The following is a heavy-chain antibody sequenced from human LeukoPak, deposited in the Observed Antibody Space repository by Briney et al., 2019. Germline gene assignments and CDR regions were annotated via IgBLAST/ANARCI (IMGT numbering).Heavy chain of an antibody. CDR2: VYYTGST. V-gene: IGHV4-59*08. CDR1: GGSVSNYY. CDR3: ARHFAYSSSSYFDY. J-gene: IGHJ4*02. D-gene: IGHD6-6*01. Sequence: SETLSLTCSVSGGSVSNYYWSWIRQPPGKGLEWIGYVYYTGSTNYNPSLRSRVTMFEDKSKNQFSLRLYSVTVADTAAYYCARHFAYSSSSYFDYWGQGSLVTVSS.